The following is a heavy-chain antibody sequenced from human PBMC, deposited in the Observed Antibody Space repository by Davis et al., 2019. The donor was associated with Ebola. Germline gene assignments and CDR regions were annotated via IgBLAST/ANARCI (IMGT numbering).Heavy chain of an antibody. CDR1: GGSISSGGYS. D-gene: IGHD4-23*01. J-gene: IGHJ5*02. CDR3: ARGKLTFDP. CDR2: IYYSGST. Sequence: SETLSLTCAVSGGSISSGGYSWSWIRQPPGKGLEWIGYIYYSGSTNYNPSLKSRVTISVDTSKNQFSLKLSSVTAADTAVYYCARGKLTFDPWGQGTLVTVSS. V-gene: IGHV4-61*08.